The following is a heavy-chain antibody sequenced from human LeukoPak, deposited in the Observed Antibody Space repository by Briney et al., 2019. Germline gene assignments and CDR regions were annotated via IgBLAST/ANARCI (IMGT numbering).Heavy chain of an antibody. J-gene: IGHJ4*02. Sequence: SETLSLTCTVSGGSISSYYWSWIRQPPGKGLEWIGYIYYSGSTNYNPSLKSRVTISVDTSKNQFSLKLSSVTAADTAVYYCARVSTRYGSGSYIREYYFDYWGQGTLVTVSS. CDR2: IYYSGST. D-gene: IGHD3-10*01. CDR1: GGSISSYY. CDR3: ARVSTRYGSGSYIREYYFDY. V-gene: IGHV4-59*01.